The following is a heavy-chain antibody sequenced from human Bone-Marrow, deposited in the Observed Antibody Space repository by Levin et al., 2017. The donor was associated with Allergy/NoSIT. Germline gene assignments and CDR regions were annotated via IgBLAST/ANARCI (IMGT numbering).Heavy chain of an antibody. Sequence: SETLSLTCSVSGDSVTNENFYWDWIRQPPGKGLEWIGSIHHSGTTHYKSSLQSRAQMFIDTSTNQVSLEMRSVTATDTAIYFCARRTTAVTTWFDSWGQGTLVIVSS. D-gene: IGHD4-17*01. CDR2: IHHSGTT. CDR3: ARRTTAVTTWFDS. J-gene: IGHJ5*01. V-gene: IGHV4-39*01. CDR1: GDSVTNENFY.